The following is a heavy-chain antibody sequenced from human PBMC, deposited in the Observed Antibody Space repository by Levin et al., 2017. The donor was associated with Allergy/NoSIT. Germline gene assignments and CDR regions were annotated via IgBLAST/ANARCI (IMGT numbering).Heavy chain of an antibody. Sequence: GESLKISCAASGFTFSSYAMSWVRQAPGKGLEWVSAISGSGGSTYYADSVKGRFTISRDNSKNTLYLQMNSLRAEDTAVYYCATTPGYSYGSAVTRYFDYWGQGTLVTVSS. CDR1: GFTFSSYA. J-gene: IGHJ4*02. D-gene: IGHD5-18*01. CDR3: ATTPGYSYGSAVTRYFDY. V-gene: IGHV3-23*01. CDR2: ISGSGGST.